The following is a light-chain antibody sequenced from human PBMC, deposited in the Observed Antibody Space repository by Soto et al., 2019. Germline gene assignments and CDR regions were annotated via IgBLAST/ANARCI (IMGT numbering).Light chain of an antibody. J-gene: IGKJ5*01. CDR3: QQRSNWPSIT. Sequence: EIVLTQSPATLSLSPGERATLSCRASQSVSSYLAWYQQKPGQAPRLLIYDASNRATRIPARFSGSGSGTEFTTTISRLEPEDFAVYSCQQRSNWPSITFGQGTRLEIK. CDR1: QSVSSY. V-gene: IGKV3-11*01. CDR2: DAS.